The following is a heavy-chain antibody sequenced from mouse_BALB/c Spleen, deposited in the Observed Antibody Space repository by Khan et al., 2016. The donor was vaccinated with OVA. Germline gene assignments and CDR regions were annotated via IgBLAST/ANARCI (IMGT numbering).Heavy chain of an antibody. V-gene: IGHV9-3-1*01. D-gene: IGHD2-4*01. J-gene: IGHJ2*01. CDR1: GYTFTNYG. CDR2: INTYTGEP. CDR3: ARDYDYDYYFDY. Sequence: QIQLVQSGPELKKPGETVKISCKASGYTFTNYGMNWVKQAPGKDLKWMGWINTYTGEPTYADDFKGRFAFSLETSASTAYLQINNLKNEDTATXFCARDYDYDYYFDYWGQGTTLTVSS.